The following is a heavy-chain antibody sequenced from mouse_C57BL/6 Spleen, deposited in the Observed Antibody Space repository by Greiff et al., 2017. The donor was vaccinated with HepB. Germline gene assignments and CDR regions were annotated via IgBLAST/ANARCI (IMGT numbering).Heavy chain of an antibody. CDR2: IYPGDGDT. J-gene: IGHJ4*01. CDR3: ARKGSNYFYYAMDY. V-gene: IGHV1-80*01. Sequence: SGAELVKPGASVKISCKASGYAFSSYWMNWVKQRPGKGLEWIGQIYPGDGDTNYNGKFKGKATLTADKSSSTAYMQLSSLTSEDSAVYFCARKGSNYFYYAMDYWGQGTSVTVSS. CDR1: GYAFSSYW. D-gene: IGHD2-5*01.